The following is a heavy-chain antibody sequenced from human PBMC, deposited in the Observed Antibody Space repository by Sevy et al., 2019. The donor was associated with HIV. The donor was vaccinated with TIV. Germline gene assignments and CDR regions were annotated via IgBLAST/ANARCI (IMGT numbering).Heavy chain of an antibody. D-gene: IGHD6-13*01. CDR3: VREYEGGTAAAGGALDY. Sequence: GGSLRLSCAASEFTFSGYWMNWVRQAPGKGLEWVANIRQDGSEKYYVDSVKGRFTISRDNAKNSLFLQMNSLRADDTAVYYCVREYEGGTAAAGGALDYWGQGTLVTVSS. J-gene: IGHJ4*02. V-gene: IGHV3-7*03. CDR1: EFTFSGYW. CDR2: IRQDGSEK.